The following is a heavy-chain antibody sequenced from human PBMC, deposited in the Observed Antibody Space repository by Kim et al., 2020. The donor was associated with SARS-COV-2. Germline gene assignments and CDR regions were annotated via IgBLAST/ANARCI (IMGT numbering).Heavy chain of an antibody. D-gene: IGHD2-2*01. CDR2: IDPSDSYT. CDR1: GYSFTSYW. Sequence: GESLKISCKGSGYSFTSYWISWVRQMPGKGLEWMGRIDPSDSYTNYSPSFQGHVTISADKSISTAYLQWSSLKASDTAMYYCARLPRPYCSSTSCEDGYWGQGTLVTVSS. J-gene: IGHJ4*02. V-gene: IGHV5-10-1*01. CDR3: ARLPRPYCSSTSCEDGY.